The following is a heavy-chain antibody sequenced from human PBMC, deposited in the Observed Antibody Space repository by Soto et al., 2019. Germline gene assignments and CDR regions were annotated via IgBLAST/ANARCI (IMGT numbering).Heavy chain of an antibody. CDR1: GYIFTSYW. J-gene: IGHJ5*02. V-gene: IGHV5-51*01. CDR2: IYPGDSDT. D-gene: IGHD6-13*01. CDR3: ARQAGIAAPHPHNWFDP. Sequence: GESLKISCKGSGYIFTSYWIGWVRQMPGKGLEWMGIIYPGDSDTRYSPSFQGQVTISADKSISTAYLQWSSLKASDTAMYYCARQAGIAAPHPHNWFDPWGQGTLVSVSS.